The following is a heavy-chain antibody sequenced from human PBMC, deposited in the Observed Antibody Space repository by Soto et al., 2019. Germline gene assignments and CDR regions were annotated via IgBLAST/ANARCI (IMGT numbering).Heavy chain of an antibody. Sequence: QVQLQESGPGLVKPSQTLSLTCTVSGGSISSGGYYWSWIRQHPGKGLEWIGYIYYSGSTYYNPSLKSRVTISVDTSKNQFSLKLSSATAADTAVYYCARQGRFGELSVFDYWGQGTLVTVSS. CDR2: IYYSGST. D-gene: IGHD3-10*01. CDR1: GGSISSGGYY. J-gene: IGHJ4*02. V-gene: IGHV4-31*03. CDR3: ARQGRFGELSVFDY.